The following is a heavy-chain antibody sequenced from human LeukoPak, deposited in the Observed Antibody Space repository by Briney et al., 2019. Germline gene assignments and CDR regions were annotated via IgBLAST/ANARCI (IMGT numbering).Heavy chain of an antibody. Sequence: GGSLRLSCAASGFTFSSYAMSWVRRAPGKGLEWVSAISGSGGSTYYADSVKGRFTISRDNSKNTLYLQMNSLRAEDTAVYYCAKGATYDFWSGYSPYMDVWDKGTTVTISS. CDR3: AKGATYDFWSGYSPYMDV. CDR2: ISGSGGST. V-gene: IGHV3-23*01. J-gene: IGHJ6*03. CDR1: GFTFSSYA. D-gene: IGHD3-3*01.